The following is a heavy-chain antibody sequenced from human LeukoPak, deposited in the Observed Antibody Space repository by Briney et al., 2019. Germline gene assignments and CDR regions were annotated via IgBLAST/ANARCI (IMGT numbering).Heavy chain of an antibody. D-gene: IGHD2-15*01. CDR2: INPNSGGT. CDR1: GYTFTGYY. CDR3: ARQAMVAAIAWFDP. J-gene: IGHJ5*02. Sequence: GASVKVSCKASGYTFTGYYMHWVRQAPGQGLEWMGWINPNSGGTNYAQKFQGRVTMTRDTSISTAYMELSRLRSDDTAVYYCARQAMVAAIAWFDPWGQGTLVTVSS. V-gene: IGHV1-2*02.